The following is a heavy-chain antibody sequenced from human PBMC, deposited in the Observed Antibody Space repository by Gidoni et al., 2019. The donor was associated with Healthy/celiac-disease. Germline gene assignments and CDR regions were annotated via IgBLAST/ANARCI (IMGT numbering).Heavy chain of an antibody. CDR1: GFTFSSYG. J-gene: IGHJ4*02. D-gene: IGHD6-19*01. V-gene: IGHV3-30*18. CDR3: AKPLVGSSGWYQIEY. Sequence: QVQLVESGGGVVQPGRSLRLSCAASGFTFSSYGMHWVRQAPGKGLEWVAVISYDGSNKYYADSVKGRFTISRDNSKNTLYLQMNSLRAEDTAVYYCAKPLVGSSGWYQIEYWGQGTLVTVSS. CDR2: ISYDGSNK.